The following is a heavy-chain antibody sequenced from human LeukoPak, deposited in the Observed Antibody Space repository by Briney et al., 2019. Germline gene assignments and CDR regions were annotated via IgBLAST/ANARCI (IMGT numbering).Heavy chain of an antibody. V-gene: IGHV3-48*03. D-gene: IGHD3-10*01. Sequence: GGSLRLSCAASGFTFSSYEMNWVRQAPGKGLEWVSYISSSGSTIYYADSVKGRFTISRDNAKNSLYLQMNSLRAEDTAVYYCASYYGSGSYYTYYYYYMDVWGKGTTVTISS. J-gene: IGHJ6*03. CDR1: GFTFSSYE. CDR3: ASYYGSGSYYTYYYYYMDV. CDR2: ISSSGSTI.